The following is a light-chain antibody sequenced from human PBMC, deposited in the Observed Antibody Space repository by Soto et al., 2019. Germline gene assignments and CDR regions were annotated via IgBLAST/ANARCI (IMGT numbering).Light chain of an antibody. CDR3: QQRSNWPRVT. Sequence: EIVLTQSPATLCLSPGERATLSCRASQSVSRNLAWYQQKPGQAPRLLIYGASSRATGIPDRFSGSGSGTDFTLTISRLEPEDFAVYYCQQRSNWPRVTFGGGTKVDIK. CDR1: QSVSRN. V-gene: IGKV3-11*01. CDR2: GAS. J-gene: IGKJ4*01.